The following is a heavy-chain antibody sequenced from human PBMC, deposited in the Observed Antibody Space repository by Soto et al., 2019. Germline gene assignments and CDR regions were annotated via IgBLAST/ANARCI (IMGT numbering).Heavy chain of an antibody. Sequence: EVQLVESGGGLVQPGGSLRLSFVASGFTFRNYWMSWLRQAPGKGLEWVANTNQDGRERYSVDSVKGRFTISRDSAKNSMHLQMNSLTAEDTAVYYCARDGCGYSTGWGQGTLVNVSS. CDR3: ARDGCGYSTG. V-gene: IGHV3-7*01. D-gene: IGHD5-18*01. CDR2: TNQDGRER. J-gene: IGHJ4*02. CDR1: GFTFRNYW.